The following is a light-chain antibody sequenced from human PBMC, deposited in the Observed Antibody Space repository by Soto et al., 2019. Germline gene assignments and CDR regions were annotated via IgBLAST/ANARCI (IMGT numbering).Light chain of an antibody. CDR1: QSVSSYY. V-gene: IGKV3-20*01. CDR2: AAS. CDR3: QQYGSSPT. Sequence: EIVLTQSPGTLSLSPGERATLSCRASQSVSSYYLAWYQQKPGQAPRLLIYAASSRATGIPDRFSGSGSGTDFTLTIRRLEPEDFAVYYCQQYGSSPTFGQGTKLEIK. J-gene: IGKJ2*01.